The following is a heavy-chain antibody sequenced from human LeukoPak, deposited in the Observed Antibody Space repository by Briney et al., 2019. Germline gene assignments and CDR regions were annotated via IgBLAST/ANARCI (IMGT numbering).Heavy chain of an antibody. Sequence: GGSLRLSCAASGFTFSSYGMHWVRQAPGKGLDWVAVISYDGSNKYYADSVKGRFTISRDNYKNTLFLQMNSLRAEDTAVYYCAKGSNRGVATIDYWGQGTLVTVSS. V-gene: IGHV3-30*18. J-gene: IGHJ4*02. D-gene: IGHD5-12*01. CDR1: GFTFSSYG. CDR3: AKGSNRGVATIDY. CDR2: ISYDGSNK.